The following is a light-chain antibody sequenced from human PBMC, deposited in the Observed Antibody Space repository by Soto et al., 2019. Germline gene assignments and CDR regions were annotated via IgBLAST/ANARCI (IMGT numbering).Light chain of an antibody. CDR3: SSYTTSSTYV. CDR1: NSDVGGYNY. Sequence: QSVLTQPASVSGSPGQSSTISCTGTNSDVGGYNYVSWYQQHPGKAPKLMISEVSNRPSGVSNRFSGSTSGNTASLTISGLQAEDEADYYCSSYTTSSTYVFGTGTKVTVL. V-gene: IGLV2-14*01. J-gene: IGLJ1*01. CDR2: EVS.